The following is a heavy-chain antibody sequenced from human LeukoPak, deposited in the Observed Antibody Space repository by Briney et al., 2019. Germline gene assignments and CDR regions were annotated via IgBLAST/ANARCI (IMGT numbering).Heavy chain of an antibody. CDR2: INPSGGST. D-gene: IGHD3-22*01. CDR1: GYTFTSYY. Sequence: GASVKVSCKASGYTFTSYYMHWVRQAPGQGLEWMGIINPSGGSTSYAQKFQGRVTMTRNTSISTAYMELSSLRSEDTAVYYCARAAPTYYYDSSGYLIDYWGQGTLVTVSS. CDR3: ARAAPTYYYDSSGYLIDY. V-gene: IGHV1-46*01. J-gene: IGHJ4*02.